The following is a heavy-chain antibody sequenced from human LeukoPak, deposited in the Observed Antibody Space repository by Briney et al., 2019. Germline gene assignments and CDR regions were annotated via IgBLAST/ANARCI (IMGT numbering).Heavy chain of an antibody. J-gene: IGHJ4*02. Sequence: GGSLRLSCAASGFTFSSYSMNWVRQAPGKGLECISTISDDSSFTYYADSVKGRSAISRDDSKNTLYLQMNNLKVEDTAVYYCAKGRCSDVGCDSFHSWGQGALVTVSS. V-gene: IGHV3-23*01. CDR3: AKGRCSDVGCDSFHS. CDR2: ISDDSSFT. CDR1: GFTFSSYS. D-gene: IGHD5-12*01.